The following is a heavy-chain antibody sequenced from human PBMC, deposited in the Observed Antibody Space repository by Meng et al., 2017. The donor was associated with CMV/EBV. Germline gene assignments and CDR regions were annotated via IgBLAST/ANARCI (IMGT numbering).Heavy chain of an antibody. CDR1: GDSVSSNSGA. CDR2: TYYRSKWYN. J-gene: IGHJ5*02. Sequence: IAGDSVSSNSGAWDWIRQSPSRGLEWPGRTYYRSKWYNDYAVSVKSRITINPDTSKNQFSLQLNSVTPEDTAVYYCARDVPNNWFDPWGQGTLVTVSS. V-gene: IGHV6-1*01. CDR3: ARDVPNNWFDP.